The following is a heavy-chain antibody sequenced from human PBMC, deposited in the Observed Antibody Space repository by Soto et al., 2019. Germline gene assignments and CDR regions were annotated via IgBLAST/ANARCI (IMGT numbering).Heavy chain of an antibody. CDR1: GGAFGSYG. D-gene: IGHD3-10*01. CDR3: AKYGATGNWFDP. V-gene: IGHV1-69*01. J-gene: IGHJ5*02. Sequence: QVQLVQSGAEVKKPGSSVKVSCKASGGAFGSYGITWVRQAPGQGLEWMGGIIPIFGPANNAQKFQGRVTISADESTGTAYMELSSLRYDDTALYYCAKYGATGNWFDPWGQATLVTVSS. CDR2: IIPIFGPA.